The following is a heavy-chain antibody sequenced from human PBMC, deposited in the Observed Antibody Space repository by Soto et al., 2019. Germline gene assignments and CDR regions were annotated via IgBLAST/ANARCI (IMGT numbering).Heavy chain of an antibody. V-gene: IGHV4-4*02. CDR2: IYHSGST. Sequence: SETLSLTCAVSGGSIISSNWWSFVRQPPGKGLEWIGEIYHSGSTNYNPSLKSRVTISVDKSKNQFSLKLSSVTAADTAVYYCARALNDFWSALYWFDPWGQGTLVTAPQ. D-gene: IGHD3-3*01. CDR1: GGSIISSNW. J-gene: IGHJ5*02. CDR3: ARALNDFWSALYWFDP.